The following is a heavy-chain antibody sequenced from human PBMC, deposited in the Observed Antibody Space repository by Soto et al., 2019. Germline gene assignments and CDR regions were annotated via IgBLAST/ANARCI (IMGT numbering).Heavy chain of an antibody. Sequence: EVQLLESGGGRVQPGGSLTLSCATSGFTFSSYAMVWVRQAAEKGLEWVASISNNGDTAYYADSVKGRCTISRGNSENTLYLQMNGLRADDTALYFCAKSRVFIGAIVTLLDSWGQGTQVTVAS. D-gene: IGHD3-16*02. CDR1: GFTFSSYA. CDR2: ISNNGDTA. CDR3: AKSRVFIGAIVTLLDS. V-gene: IGHV3-23*01. J-gene: IGHJ4*02.